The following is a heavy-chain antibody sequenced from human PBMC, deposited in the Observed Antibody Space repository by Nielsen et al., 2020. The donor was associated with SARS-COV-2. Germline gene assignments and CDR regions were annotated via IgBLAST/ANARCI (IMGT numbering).Heavy chain of an antibody. D-gene: IGHD2/OR15-2a*01. CDR2: IHYTGSA. CDR3: VRDTLSHGLDV. J-gene: IGHJ6*02. CDR1: GDSIRNSRYY. V-gene: IGHV4-31*03. Sequence: SETLSLTCSVSGDSIRNSRYYWTWVRQLPGRGPEWIGNIHYTGSANYSPSLKSRLSMSLEASRNQFSLSVKSMTAADSAEYYCVRDTLSHGLDVWGQGITVTVS.